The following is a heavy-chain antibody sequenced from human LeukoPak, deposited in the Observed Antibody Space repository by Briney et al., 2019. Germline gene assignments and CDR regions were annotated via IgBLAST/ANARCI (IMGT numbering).Heavy chain of an antibody. V-gene: IGHV3-30*18. CDR1: GFTFSSYG. CDR3: AKDLWGTVRGPGVY. CDR2: ISYDGSNK. D-gene: IGHD3-10*02. Sequence: GGSLRLSCAASGFTFSSYGMHWVRQAPGKGLEWVAVISYDGSNKYYADSVKGRFTISRDNSKNTLYLQMNSLRAEDTAVYYCAKDLWGTVRGPGVYWGQGTLVTVSS. J-gene: IGHJ4*02.